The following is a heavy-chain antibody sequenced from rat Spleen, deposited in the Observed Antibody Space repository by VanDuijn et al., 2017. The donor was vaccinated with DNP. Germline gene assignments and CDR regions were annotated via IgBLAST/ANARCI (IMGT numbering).Heavy chain of an antibody. Sequence: EVHLVGSGGGLVQPGRSLKLSCAASGFTFSNYGMAWVRQAPTTGLEWVAYISSDGGTTYYGDSVKGRFTISRDNAKTTLYLQMNSLRSEDMATYYCARRLYNNYARDAWVQGTSVTVSS. CDR2: ISSDGGTT. D-gene: IGHD1-10*01. V-gene: IGHV5S13*01. CDR3: ARRLYNNYARDA. CDR1: GFTFSNYG. J-gene: IGHJ4*01.